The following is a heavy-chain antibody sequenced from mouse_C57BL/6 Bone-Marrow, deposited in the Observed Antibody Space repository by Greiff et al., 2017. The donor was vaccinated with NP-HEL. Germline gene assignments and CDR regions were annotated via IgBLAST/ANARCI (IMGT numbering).Heavy chain of an antibody. J-gene: IGHJ1*03. Sequence: DVMLVESGGGLVKPGGSLKLSCAASGFTFSSYTMSWVRQTPEKRLEWVATISGGGGNTYYPDSVKGRFTISRDNAKNTLYLQMSSLRSEDTALYYCARHRKSRYFDVWGTGTTVTVSS. CDR1: GFTFSSYT. CDR2: ISGGGGNT. V-gene: IGHV5-9*01. CDR3: ARHRKSRYFDV.